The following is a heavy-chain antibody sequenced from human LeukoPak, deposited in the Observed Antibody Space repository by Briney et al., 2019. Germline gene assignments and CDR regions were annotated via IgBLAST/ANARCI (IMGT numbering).Heavy chain of an antibody. J-gene: IGHJ4*02. CDR2: ISSSSSYI. CDR3: ARGQQLVRFLATIPDY. V-gene: IGHV3-21*01. Sequence: GGTLRLSCGASGFSFSSYSMNWVRQAPGKGLEWVSTISSSSSYIYYADSVKGRFTISRDNAKNSLYLQMNSLRAEDTAVYYCARGQQLVRFLATIPDYWGQGTLVTVSS. D-gene: IGHD6-6*01. CDR1: GFSFSSYS.